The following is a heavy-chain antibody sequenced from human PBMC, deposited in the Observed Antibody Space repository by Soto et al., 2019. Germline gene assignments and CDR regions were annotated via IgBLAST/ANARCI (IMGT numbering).Heavy chain of an antibody. CDR3: ARHNGSGRYYYYYYYYGMDV. D-gene: IGHD3-10*01. V-gene: IGHV4-39*01. Sequence: SETLSLTCTVSGGSISSSSYYWGWIRQPPGKGLEWIGSIYYSGSTYYNPSLKSRVTISVDTSKNQFSLKLSSVTAADTAVYYCARHNGSGRYYYYYYYYGMDVWGQGATVTVSS. CDR1: GGSISSSSYY. CDR2: IYYSGST. J-gene: IGHJ6*02.